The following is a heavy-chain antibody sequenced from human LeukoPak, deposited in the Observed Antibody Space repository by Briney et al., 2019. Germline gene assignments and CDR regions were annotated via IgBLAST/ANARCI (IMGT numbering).Heavy chain of an antibody. CDR3: ARVPRIAVAGPSDY. D-gene: IGHD6-19*01. CDR1: GFTFSSYS. V-gene: IGHV3-21*01. Sequence: GSLRLSCAASGFTFSSYSMNWVRQAPGKGLEWVSSISSSSSYIYYADSVKGRFTISRDNAKNSLYLQMNSLGAEDTAVYYCARVPRIAVAGPSDYWGQGTLVTVSS. J-gene: IGHJ4*02. CDR2: ISSSSSYI.